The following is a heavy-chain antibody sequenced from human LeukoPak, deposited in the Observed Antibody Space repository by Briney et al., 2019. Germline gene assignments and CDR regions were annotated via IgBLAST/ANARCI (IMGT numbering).Heavy chain of an antibody. V-gene: IGHV1-69*04. CDR3: ARGYDYVWGSYRYCHFDY. CDR2: IIPILGIA. Sequence: ASVKVSCKASGGTFSSYAISWVRQAPGQGLEWMGRIIPILGIANYAQKFQGRVTITADKSTSTAYMELSSLRSEDTAVYYCARGYDYVWGSYRYCHFDYWGQGTLVTVSS. J-gene: IGHJ4*02. D-gene: IGHD3-16*02. CDR1: GGTFSSYA.